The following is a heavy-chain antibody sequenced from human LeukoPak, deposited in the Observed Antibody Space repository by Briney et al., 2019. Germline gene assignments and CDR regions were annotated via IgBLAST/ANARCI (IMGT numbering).Heavy chain of an antibody. J-gene: IGHJ6*03. Sequence: SETLSLTCAVYGGSFSGYYWSWIRQPPGKGLEWIGEINHSGSTNYNPSPKSRVTISVDTSKNQFSLKLSSVTAADTAVYYCARGIAAYYYYYMDVWGKGTTVTVSS. CDR2: INHSGST. CDR1: GGSFSGYY. D-gene: IGHD6-13*01. CDR3: ARGIAAYYYYYMDV. V-gene: IGHV4-34*01.